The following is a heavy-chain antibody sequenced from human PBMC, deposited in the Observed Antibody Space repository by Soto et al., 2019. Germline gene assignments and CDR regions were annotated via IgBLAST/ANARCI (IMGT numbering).Heavy chain of an antibody. CDR1: GGSVSSGNYY. V-gene: IGHV4-30-4*01. CDR2: IYYSGST. Sequence: PSETLSLTCSVSGGSVSSGNYYWSWIRQPPGKGLEWIGYIYYSGSTYYNPSLKSRVTISVDTSKNQFSLKLSSVTAADTAVYYCARLFPRVVPAAIYFDYWGQGTLVTVSS. D-gene: IGHD2-2*01. CDR3: ARLFPRVVPAAIYFDY. J-gene: IGHJ4*02.